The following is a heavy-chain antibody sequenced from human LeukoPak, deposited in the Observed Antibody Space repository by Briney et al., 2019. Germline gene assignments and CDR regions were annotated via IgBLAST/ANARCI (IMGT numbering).Heavy chain of an antibody. V-gene: IGHV3-21*06. CDR1: GFTFSSYS. CDR3: ARGPRNSSSYQYFQH. CDR2: ISSSSNYI. D-gene: IGHD6-13*01. J-gene: IGHJ1*01. Sequence: GGSLRLSCTASGFTFSSYSMNWVRQAPGKGLEWVSSISSSSNYIYYADSVKGRFTISRDNAKNSLSLLMNSLRADDTALYYCARGPRNSSSYQYFQHWGQGTLVTVSS.